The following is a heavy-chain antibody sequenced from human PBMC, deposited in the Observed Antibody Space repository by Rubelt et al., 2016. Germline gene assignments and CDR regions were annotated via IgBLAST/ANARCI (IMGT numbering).Heavy chain of an antibody. CDR2: ISYTGTT. Sequence: QVQLQESGPGLVKPSETLSLTCTVSGDFSSGHYWSWIRQPPGKELEWIGYISYTGTTDYNPSLKSRFTMSVDTSKNNFSLKRSSGTGAETAVYFGARRLRGDYGSRDGAFDIWGQGAMVTVS. CDR1: GDFSSGHY. V-gene: IGHV4-59*11. CDR3: ARRLRGDYGSRDGAFDI. J-gene: IGHJ3*02. D-gene: IGHD1-26*01.